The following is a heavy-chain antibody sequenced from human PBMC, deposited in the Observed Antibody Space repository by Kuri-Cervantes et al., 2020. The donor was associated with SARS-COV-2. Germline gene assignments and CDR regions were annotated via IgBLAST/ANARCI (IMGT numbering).Heavy chain of an antibody. Sequence: GGSLRLSCAASGFTFSNAWMSWVRQAPGKGLEWVSYISSSGSTIYYADSVKGRFTISRDNAKNSLYLQMNSLRAEDTAVYYCARPTTVVPRGYYYMDVWGKGTTVTVSS. CDR2: ISSSGSTI. D-gene: IGHD4-23*01. CDR3: ARPTTVVPRGYYYMDV. CDR1: GFTFSNAW. V-gene: IGHV3-11*04. J-gene: IGHJ6*03.